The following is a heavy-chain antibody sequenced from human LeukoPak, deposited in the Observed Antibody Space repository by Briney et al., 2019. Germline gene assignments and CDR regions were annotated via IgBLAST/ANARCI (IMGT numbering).Heavy chain of an antibody. Sequence: PGGSLRLSCAASGFTFSNYAMSWVRQVPGKGLEWVSTISGSDGSTYYADSVKGRFTISRDNSKNTLYLQMNSLRAEDTAKYYCAKTRGPVAFNPDYWGQGSLVTVSS. J-gene: IGHJ4*02. CDR1: GFTFSNYA. V-gene: IGHV3-23*01. CDR3: AKTRGPVAFNPDY. D-gene: IGHD6-19*01. CDR2: ISGSDGST.